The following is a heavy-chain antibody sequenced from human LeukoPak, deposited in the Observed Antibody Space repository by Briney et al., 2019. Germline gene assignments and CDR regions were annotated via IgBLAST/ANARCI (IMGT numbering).Heavy chain of an antibody. D-gene: IGHD1-26*01. CDR3: ARASGSYWFDP. V-gene: IGHV4-59*01. CDR2: IYYSGST. CDR1: GVSTSAYY. J-gene: IGHJ5*02. Sequence: SETLSLTCSVSGVSTSAYYWSWIRQPPGKGLEWIGYIYYSGSTNYNPSLKSRVTISVDTSKNQFSLKLSSVTAADTAVYYCARASGSYWFDPWGQGTLVTVSS.